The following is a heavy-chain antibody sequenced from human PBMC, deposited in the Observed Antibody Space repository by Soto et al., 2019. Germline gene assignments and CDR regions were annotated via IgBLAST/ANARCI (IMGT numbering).Heavy chain of an antibody. CDR2: IYSGGNT. CDR1: GFTVSSNY. D-gene: IGHD7-27*01. CDR3: ARSSGDYIESREFDY. Sequence: PGGSLRLSCAASGFTVSSNYMSWVRQAPGKGLEWVSVIYSGGNTYYADSVEGRFIISRDNSKNTLYLQMSSLRVDDTAVYYCARSSGDYIESREFDYWGQGTLVTVSS. V-gene: IGHV3-66*01. J-gene: IGHJ4*02.